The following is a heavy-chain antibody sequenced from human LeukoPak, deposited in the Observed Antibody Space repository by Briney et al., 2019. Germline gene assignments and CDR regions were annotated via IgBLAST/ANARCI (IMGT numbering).Heavy chain of an antibody. CDR2: IRYDGSNK. D-gene: IGHD6-19*01. Sequence: GSLRLSCAASGFTFSSYGMHWVRQAPGKGLEWVAFIRYDGSNKYYADSVKGRFTISRDNSKNTLYLQMNSLRAEDTAVYYCACTVAGRGPFDYWGQGTLVTVSS. J-gene: IGHJ4*02. CDR3: ACTVAGRGPFDY. CDR1: GFTFSSYG. V-gene: IGHV3-30*02.